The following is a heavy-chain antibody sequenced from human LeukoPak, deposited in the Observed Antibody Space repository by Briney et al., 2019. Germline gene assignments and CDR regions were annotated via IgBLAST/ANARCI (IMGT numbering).Heavy chain of an antibody. V-gene: IGHV4-59*01. CDR1: GDSISNYF. D-gene: IGHD1-26*01. J-gene: IGHJ4*02. CDR2: ISYSGST. CDR3: ARAPAYSGSYYADF. Sequence: ASETLSLTCTVSGDSISNYFWSWIRQPPGKGLEYIGYISYSGSTNYNPSLKSRVTISLDTSKNQFSLKLPSVTAADTAVYYCARAPAYSGSYYADFWGRGILVAVSS.